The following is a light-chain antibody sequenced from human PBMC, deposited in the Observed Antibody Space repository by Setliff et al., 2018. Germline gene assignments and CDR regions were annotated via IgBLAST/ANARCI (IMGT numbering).Light chain of an antibody. J-gene: IGLJ1*01. CDR3: LSFTTRDTVV. V-gene: IGLV2-14*01. CDR1: SSDVGAYNY. Sequence: QSVLTQPASVSGPPGQSITISCTGSSSDVGAYNYVSWCQQHPGKAPKLTILPVDKRPSGVSSRFSGSKAGNTASLTISGRQAKDEAEYYCLSFTTRDTVVCGTGTKVTV. CDR2: PVD.